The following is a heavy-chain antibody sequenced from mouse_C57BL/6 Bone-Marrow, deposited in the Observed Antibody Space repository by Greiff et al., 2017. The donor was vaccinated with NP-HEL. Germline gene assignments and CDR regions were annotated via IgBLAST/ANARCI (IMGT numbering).Heavy chain of an antibody. Sequence: VQLMESGPGLVQPSQCLSITCTVSGFSFTSYGVHWVRQSPGKGLEWLGVIWSGGSTDYNAAFISRLSICKDNSKSQVFFKMNSLQADDTAIYYCASTTQYFDVWGTGTTVTVSS. V-gene: IGHV2-2*01. D-gene: IGHD1-1*01. CDR3: ASTTQYFDV. CDR2: IWSGGST. J-gene: IGHJ1*03. CDR1: GFSFTSYG.